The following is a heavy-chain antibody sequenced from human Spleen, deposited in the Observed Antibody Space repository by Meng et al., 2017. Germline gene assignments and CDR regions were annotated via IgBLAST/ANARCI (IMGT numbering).Heavy chain of an antibody. J-gene: IGHJ1*01. V-gene: IGHV3-74*03. CDR2: INPDGSDP. Sequence: GEVVESWGGVVQPGRSLRLSFTGSGFSFTDHWMHWVRQGAGKGPVWVSRINPDGSDPTYADSVKGRFTISRDNAKNTVYLQMDSLRAEDSALYYCTNDRLNHWGQGALVTVSS. CDR3: TNDRLNH. D-gene: IGHD1-1*01. CDR1: GFSFTDHW.